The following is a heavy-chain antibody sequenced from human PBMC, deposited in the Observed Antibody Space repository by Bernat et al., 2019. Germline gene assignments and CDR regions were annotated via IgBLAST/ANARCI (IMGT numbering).Heavy chain of an antibody. D-gene: IGHD6-19*01. J-gene: IGHJ6*02. Sequence: QVQLQESGPGLVKPSQTLSLTCTVSGGSISSGSYYWSWIRQPAGKGLEWIGRIYTSGSTNYNPSLKSRVTISVDTSKNQFSLKLSSVTAADTAVYYCARGTYIAVACTAYYGMDVWGQGTTVTVSS. CDR2: IYTSGST. V-gene: IGHV4-61*02. CDR3: ARGTYIAVACTAYYGMDV. CDR1: GGSISSGSYY.